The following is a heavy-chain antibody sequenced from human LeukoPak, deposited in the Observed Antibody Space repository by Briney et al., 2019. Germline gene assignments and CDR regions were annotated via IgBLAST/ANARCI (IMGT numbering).Heavy chain of an antibody. J-gene: IGHJ4*02. CDR1: GGTFSSYA. V-gene: IGHV1-69*06. CDR3: AREHSSGIEDY. CDR2: IIPIFGTA. Sequence: SVKVSCKASGGTFSSYAISWVRQAPGQGLEWMGGIIPIFGTANYAQKFQGRVTIIADKSTSTVYMELSSLRSEDTAVYYCAREHSSGIEDYWGQGTLVTVSS. D-gene: IGHD6-19*01.